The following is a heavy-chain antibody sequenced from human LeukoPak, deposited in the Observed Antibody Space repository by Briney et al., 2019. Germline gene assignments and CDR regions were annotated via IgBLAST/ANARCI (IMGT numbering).Heavy chain of an antibody. J-gene: IGHJ4*02. V-gene: IGHV3-23*01. D-gene: IGHD3-9*01. CDR1: GFTLSNYA. CDR2: ISGSGGST. CDR3: AKGEGRYRFDY. Sequence: GGSLRLSCAASGFTLSNYAMSWVRQAPGKGLEWVSTISGSGGSTYYGDSLKGRFTISRDNSKNTLYLQVNSLRAEDTAVYYCAKGEGRYRFDYWGQGTLVTVSS.